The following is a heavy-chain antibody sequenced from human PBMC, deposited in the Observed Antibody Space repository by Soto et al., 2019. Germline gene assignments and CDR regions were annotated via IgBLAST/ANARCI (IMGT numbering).Heavy chain of an antibody. CDR2: IFSNDEK. J-gene: IGHJ5*02. CDR1: GFSLSNARMG. V-gene: IGHV2-26*01. CDR3: ARISYDKPPPEPGRFDP. D-gene: IGHD3-9*01. Sequence: QVTLKESGPVLVKPTETLTLTCTVSGFSLSNARMGVSWIRQPPGKALEWLAHIFSNDEKSYSTSLKSRLTISKDTSKSQVVLTMTNMDPVDTATYYCARISYDKPPPEPGRFDPWGQGTLVTVSS.